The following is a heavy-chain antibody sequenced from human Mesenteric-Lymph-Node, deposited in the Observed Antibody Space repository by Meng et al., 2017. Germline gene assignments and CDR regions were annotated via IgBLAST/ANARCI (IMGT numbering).Heavy chain of an antibody. CDR2: IYYSGST. V-gene: IGHV4-39*07. J-gene: IGHJ4*02. Sequence: GSLRLSCTVSGGSISSSSYYWGWIRQPPGKGLEWIGSIYYSGSTYYNPSLKSRVTISVDTSKNQFSLKLSSVTAADTAVYYCARGWSYYDSSGYYYPPSYWGQGTLVTVSS. D-gene: IGHD3-22*01. CDR1: GGSISSSSYY. CDR3: ARGWSYYDSSGYYYPPSY.